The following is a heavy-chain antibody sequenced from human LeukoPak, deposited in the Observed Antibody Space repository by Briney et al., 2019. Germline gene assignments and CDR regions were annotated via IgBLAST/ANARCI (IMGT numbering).Heavy chain of an antibody. CDR3: TKTGYSNGYVY. CDR1: GFTFSGHW. D-gene: IGHD2-15*01. J-gene: IGHJ4*02. V-gene: IGHV3-74*01. CDR2: ITPDGNAA. Sequence: GGSLRLSCVASGFTFSGHWMHWVRQGPGKGLLAVSRITPDGNAAAYADSVKGRFTISRDNAKNTLYLEMNSLRAEDTALYNCTKTGYSNGYVYWGQGTLVSVSS.